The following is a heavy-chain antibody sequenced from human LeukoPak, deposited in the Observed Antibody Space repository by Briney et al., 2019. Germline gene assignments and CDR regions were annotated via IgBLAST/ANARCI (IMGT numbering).Heavy chain of an antibody. CDR2: IIPIFGTA. V-gene: IGHV1-69*05. CDR3: ARGGALRGLFDY. D-gene: IGHD4-17*01. CDR1: GGTFSSYA. Sequence: GSSVRVSCKASGGTFSSYAISWVRQAPGQGLEWMGRIIPIFGTANYAQKFQGRVTITTDESTSTAYLELSSLRSEDTPVYYCARGGALRGLFDYWGQGTLVTVSS. J-gene: IGHJ4*02.